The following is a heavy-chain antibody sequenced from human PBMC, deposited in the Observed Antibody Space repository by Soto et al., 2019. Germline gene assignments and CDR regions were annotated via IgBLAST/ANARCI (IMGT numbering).Heavy chain of an antibody. Sequence: PSETLSLTCIVSGESINSSSYYWGWIRRPPGKGLEWIGSIYYSGRTYYNPSFKSRVTISIDTSKNQFSLKLSSVTATDTAVYYCARQRTTVVTQAYFDHWGQGALVTVSS. D-gene: IGHD2-21*02. V-gene: IGHV4-39*01. CDR2: IYYSGRT. J-gene: IGHJ4*02. CDR1: GESINSSSYY. CDR3: ARQRTTVVTQAYFDH.